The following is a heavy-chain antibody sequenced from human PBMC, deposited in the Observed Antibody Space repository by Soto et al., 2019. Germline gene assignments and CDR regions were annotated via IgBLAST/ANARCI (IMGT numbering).Heavy chain of an antibody. V-gene: IGHV1-8*01. J-gene: IGHJ5*02. CDR3: ARGIKYGDCSRWFDP. D-gene: IGHD2-21*02. CDR1: GYIFTNYD. Sequence: QVQLVQSGAEVKKPGASVKVSCKASGYIFTNYDINWVRQATGQGLEYLGWINPNSGNTGYVQKFQGRVTMTRNTSINTASMELNSLRSEDTAVYYCARGIKYGDCSRWFDPWGQGTLVTVSS. CDR2: INPNSGNT.